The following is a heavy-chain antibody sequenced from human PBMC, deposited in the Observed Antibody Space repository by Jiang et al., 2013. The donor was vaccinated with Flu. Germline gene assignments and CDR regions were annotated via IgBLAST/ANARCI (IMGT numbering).Heavy chain of an antibody. J-gene: IGHJ4*02. D-gene: IGHD1-26*01. V-gene: IGHV5-51*01. Sequence: YWIGWVRQMPGKGLEWMEIIYPGDSDTRYSPSFQGQVTISADKSISTAYLQWSSLKASDTAMYYCARPGTVGATYFDYWGQGTLVTVSS. CDR1: YW. CDR3: ARPGTVGATYFDY. CDR2: IYPGDSDT.